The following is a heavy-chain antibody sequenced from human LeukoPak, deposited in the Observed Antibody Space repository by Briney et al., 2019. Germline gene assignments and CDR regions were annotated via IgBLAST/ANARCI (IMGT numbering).Heavy chain of an antibody. CDR2: ISYDGSNK. CDR1: GFTFSSYA. CDR3: ARDPMVRGVIITSFDF. D-gene: IGHD3-10*01. J-gene: IGHJ4*02. V-gene: IGHV3-30-3*01. Sequence: QPGGSLRLSCAASGFTFSSYAMHWVRQAPGKGLEWVAVISYDGSNKYYADSVKGRFTISRDNSKNTLYLQMNSLRTEDTAVYYCARDPMVRGVIITSFDFWGQGTLVTVSS.